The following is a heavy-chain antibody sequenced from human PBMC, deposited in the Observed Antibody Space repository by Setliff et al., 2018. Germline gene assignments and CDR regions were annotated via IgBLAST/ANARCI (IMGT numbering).Heavy chain of an antibody. D-gene: IGHD3-22*01. Sequence: PGESLTISCAASGFAFSTYGIHWVRHTPGKGLEWVAYIRYGGSKKDYADYVRGRFTISRDDSKNTVSLQMSSLRAEDTAVYYCAKEIQPRRGPVYDSSGLAFDYWGQGTLVTVSS. CDR1: GFAFSTYG. CDR3: AKEIQPRRGPVYDSSGLAFDY. CDR2: IRYGGSKK. J-gene: IGHJ4*01. V-gene: IGHV3-30*02.